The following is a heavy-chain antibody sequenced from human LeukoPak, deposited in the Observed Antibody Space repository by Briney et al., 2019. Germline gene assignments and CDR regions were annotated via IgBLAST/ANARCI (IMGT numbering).Heavy chain of an antibody. V-gene: IGHV4-34*01. Sequence: SETLSLTCAVNGGSFSGYFWSWIRQPPGKGLEWIGEINHSGSTNYNPSLKSRVTISVDTSKNQFSLKLSSVTAADTAVYYCARHRRSGNYRFDYWGQGTLVTVSS. CDR2: INHSGST. D-gene: IGHD1-26*01. CDR3: ARHRRSGNYRFDY. CDR1: GGSFSGYF. J-gene: IGHJ4*02.